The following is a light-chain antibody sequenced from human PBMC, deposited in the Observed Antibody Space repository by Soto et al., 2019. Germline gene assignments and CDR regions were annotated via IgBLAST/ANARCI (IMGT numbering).Light chain of an antibody. J-gene: IGKJ5*01. V-gene: IGKV3-20*01. CDR2: AAS. CDR3: HQYVDSPQT. Sequence: IVMTQSPATLSVSPGERAPLSCRASQSVSSSYLAWYQQKTGQTPRILIHAASTGATGIPARFRGSGSGTNCTLTISSLEPEDSAVYFCHQYVDSPQTFGQGTRLEIK. CDR1: QSVSSSY.